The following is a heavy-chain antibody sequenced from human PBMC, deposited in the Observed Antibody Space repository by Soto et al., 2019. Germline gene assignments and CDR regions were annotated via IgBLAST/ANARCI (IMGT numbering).Heavy chain of an antibody. CDR1: GGTFSSYT. D-gene: IGHD1-26*01. CDR3: ARIPGLEGVGATTGWVFVY. J-gene: IGHJ4*02. Sequence: QVQLVQSGAEVKKPGSSVKVSCKASGGTFSSYTISRVRQAPGQGLEWMGRIIPILGIANYAQKFQGRVTITADESTSTAYMELSSLRSEDTAVYYCARIPGLEGVGATTGWVFVYCGQGTLVTVSS. V-gene: IGHV1-69*02. CDR2: IIPILGIA.